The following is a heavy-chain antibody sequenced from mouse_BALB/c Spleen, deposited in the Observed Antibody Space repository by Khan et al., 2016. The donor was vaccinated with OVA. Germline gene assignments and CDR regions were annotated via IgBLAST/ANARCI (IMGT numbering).Heavy chain of an antibody. CDR2: IDPATGNI. D-gene: IGHD1-2*01. V-gene: IGHV14-3*02. CDR1: GFNIKDTY. J-gene: IGHJ4*01. CDR3: ARTEIHYYGAYTMDY. Sequence: VQLKQSGAELVKPGASVKLSCTASGFNIKDTYMHWVKQRPEQGLEWIGRIDPATGNIKYDPKFQGKATITADTSSNTAFLHLSSLTSEDTAVDYCARTEIHYYGAYTMDYWGQGTSVTVSS.